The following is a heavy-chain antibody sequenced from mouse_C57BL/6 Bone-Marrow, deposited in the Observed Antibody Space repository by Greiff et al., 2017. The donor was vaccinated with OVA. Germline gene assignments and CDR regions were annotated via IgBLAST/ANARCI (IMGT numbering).Heavy chain of an antibody. J-gene: IGHJ2*01. CDR3: ARSGDGSGYDY. V-gene: IGHV1-52*01. CDR2: IDPSDSET. D-gene: IGHD3-2*02. Sequence: QVQLQQPGAELVRPGSSVKLSCKASGYTFTSYWMHWVKQRPIQGLEWIGNIDPSDSETHYNQKFKDKATLTVDTSSSTAYMQLSSLTSEDSAVYYGARSGDGSGYDYWGQGTTRTVSS. CDR1: GYTFTSYW.